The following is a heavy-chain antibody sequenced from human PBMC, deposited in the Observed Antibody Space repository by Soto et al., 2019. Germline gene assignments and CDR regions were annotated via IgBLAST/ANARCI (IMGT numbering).Heavy chain of an antibody. CDR3: VRAARSGTTHFDY. J-gene: IGHJ4*02. V-gene: IGHV3-72*01. CDR1: GLTFSDHY. Sequence: EVQLVESGGVLVQPGGSLRLSCVASGLTFSDHYMDWVRQAPGKGLEWVGRSRNKAKSYTTDYAASVKGRFTISRDDSKSSVYLQMNSLESEDTAVYYCVRAARSGTTHFDYWGQGTLGTVSS. CDR2: SRNKAKSYTT. D-gene: IGHD1-7*01.